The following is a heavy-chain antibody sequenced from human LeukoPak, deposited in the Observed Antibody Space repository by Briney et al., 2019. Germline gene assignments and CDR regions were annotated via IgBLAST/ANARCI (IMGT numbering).Heavy chain of an antibody. V-gene: IGHV3-7*03. CDR3: ASIRLRESTVLRYFDWSDLSGKLGAFDI. J-gene: IGHJ3*02. CDR2: IKQDGSEK. CDR1: GFTFSSYW. Sequence: PGGSLRLSCAASGFTFSSYWMSWVRQAPGKGLEWVANIKQDGSEKYYVDSVKGRFTISRDNAKNSLYLQMNSLRAEDTAVYYCASIRLRESTVLRYFDWSDLSGKLGAFDIWGQGTMVTVSS. D-gene: IGHD3-9*01.